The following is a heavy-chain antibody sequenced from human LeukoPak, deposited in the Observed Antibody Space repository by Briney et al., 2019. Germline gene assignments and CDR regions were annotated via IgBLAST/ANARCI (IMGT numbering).Heavy chain of an antibody. J-gene: IGHJ6*03. Sequence: KPSETLSLTCTVSGGSISSYYWSWIRQPPGKGLEWIGRIYASGSTNYNPSLKSRVTMSVDTSKNQFSLKLSSVTAADSAVYYCARDLGGYSFGSYYYYMDFRGRGTTVTVSS. CDR1: GGSISSYY. V-gene: IGHV4-4*07. CDR3: ARDLGGYSFGSYYYYMDF. CDR2: IYASGST. D-gene: IGHD5-18*01.